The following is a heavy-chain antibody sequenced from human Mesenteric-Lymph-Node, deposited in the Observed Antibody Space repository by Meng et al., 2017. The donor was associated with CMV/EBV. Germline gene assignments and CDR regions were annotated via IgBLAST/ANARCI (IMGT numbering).Heavy chain of an antibody. CDR1: GDSISGHY. D-gene: IGHD2-2*01. CDR2: IYYSGST. Sequence: SETLSLTCTVSGDSISGHYWSWIRQPPGKGLEWIGYIYYSGSTNYNPSLNSRVTISIDTSKNQFSLKLSSVTAADTAVYYCARDQGYCSSTSCPGRTYGMDVWGQGTTVTVSS. J-gene: IGHJ6*02. CDR3: ARDQGYCSSTSCPGRTYGMDV. V-gene: IGHV4-59*11.